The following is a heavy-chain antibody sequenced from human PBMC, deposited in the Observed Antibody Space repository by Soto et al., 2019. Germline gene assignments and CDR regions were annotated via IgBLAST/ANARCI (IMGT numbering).Heavy chain of an antibody. CDR2: IVVGSGNT. V-gene: IGHV1-58*01. CDR3: AADRGRSSFYDSSGYSLDY. J-gene: IGHJ4*02. CDR1: GFTFTSSA. D-gene: IGHD3-22*01. Sequence: ASVKVSCKASGFTFTSSAVQWVRQARGQRLEWIGWIVVGSGNTNYAQKFQERVTITRDMSTSTAYMELSSLRSEDTAVYYCAADRGRSSFYDSSGYSLDYWGQGTLVTVSS.